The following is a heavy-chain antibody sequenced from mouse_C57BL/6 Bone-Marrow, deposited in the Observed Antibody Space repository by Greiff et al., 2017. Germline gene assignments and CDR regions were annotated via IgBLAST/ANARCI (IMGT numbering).Heavy chain of an antibody. D-gene: IGHD2-4*01. CDR1: GYSFTGYY. Sequence: EVQLQESGPELVKPGASVKISCKASGYSFTGYYMNWVKQSPEKSLEWIGEINPSTGGTTYNQKFKAKATLTVDKSSSTAYMQLKSLTSEDSAVYYCARIYYDYDRFAYWGQGTLVTVSA. CDR2: INPSTGGT. V-gene: IGHV1-42*01. J-gene: IGHJ3*01. CDR3: ARIYYDYDRFAY.